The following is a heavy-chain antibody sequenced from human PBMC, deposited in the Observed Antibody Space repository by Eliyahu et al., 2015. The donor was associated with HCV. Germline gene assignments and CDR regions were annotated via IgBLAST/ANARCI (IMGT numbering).Heavy chain of an antibody. CDR1: GGSISXGXYX. D-gene: IGHD2-21*02. CDR2: IYYSGST. J-gene: IGHJ6*02. V-gene: IGHV4-30-4*01. Sequence: QVQLQESGPGLVKPSQTLSLXCTVSGGSISXGXYXXXXIXQPPGKGLEWIGYIYYSGSTYYNPSLKSRVTISVDTSKNQFSLKLSSVTAADTAVYYCARAVPSTYCGGDCPTPHRYYGMDVWGQGTTVTVSS. CDR3: ARAVPSTYCGGDCPTPHRYYGMDV.